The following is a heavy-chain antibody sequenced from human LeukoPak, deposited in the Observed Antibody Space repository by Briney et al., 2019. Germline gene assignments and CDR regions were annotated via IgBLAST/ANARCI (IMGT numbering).Heavy chain of an antibody. V-gene: IGHV1-8*01. Sequence: ASVKVSCKASGYTFTSYDINWVRQATGQGLEWMGWMNPNSGNTGYAQKFQGRVTMTRDTSTSTVYMELSSLRSEDTAVYYCARDGDYGDYVGYYYYGMDVWGQGTTVTVSS. CDR2: MNPNSGNT. CDR1: GYTFTSYD. D-gene: IGHD4-17*01. CDR3: ARDGDYGDYVGYYYYGMDV. J-gene: IGHJ6*02.